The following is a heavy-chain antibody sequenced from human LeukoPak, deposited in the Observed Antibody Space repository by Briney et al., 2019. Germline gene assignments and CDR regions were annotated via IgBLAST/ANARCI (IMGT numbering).Heavy chain of an antibody. CDR2: ISWNSGSI. V-gene: IGHV3-9*01. Sequence: GRSLRLSCAASGFTFDDYAMHWVRQAPGKGLEWVSGISWNSGSIGYADSVKGRFTISRDNSKNTLYLQMNSLRAEDTAVYYCASLYSADYWGQGTLVTVSS. J-gene: IGHJ4*02. CDR3: ASLYSADY. CDR1: GFTFDDYA. D-gene: IGHD1-26*01.